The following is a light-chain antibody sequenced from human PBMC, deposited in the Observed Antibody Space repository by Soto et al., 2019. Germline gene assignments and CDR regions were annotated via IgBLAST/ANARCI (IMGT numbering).Light chain of an antibody. CDR3: QPFSSYQLN. Sequence: EFVLTRSPGTLSLSPGERVTLSRRASQTVRNNYLAWYKQKAGQAPRLMIYDASSRATGIQDTFSGGGSGTDSTLTISRLEPEDFAVYSSQPFSSYQLNFRGGATVDIK. CDR1: QTVRNNY. CDR2: DAS. V-gene: IGKV3-20*01. J-gene: IGKJ4*01.